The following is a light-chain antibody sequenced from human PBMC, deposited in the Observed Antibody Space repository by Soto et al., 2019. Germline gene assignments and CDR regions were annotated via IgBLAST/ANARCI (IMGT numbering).Light chain of an antibody. V-gene: IGKV2-28*01. CDR3: MQALQTPFT. CDR2: LGS. CDR1: QSLLHSNGNNY. Sequence: DIVVTQSPLSLPVTPGEPASISCRSSQSLLHSNGNNYLGWYLQKPGQSPQLLIFLGSNRASGVPDRFSGSGSGTDFTLKISRVEAEDVGIYYCMQALQTPFTFGPGTRVDNK. J-gene: IGKJ3*01.